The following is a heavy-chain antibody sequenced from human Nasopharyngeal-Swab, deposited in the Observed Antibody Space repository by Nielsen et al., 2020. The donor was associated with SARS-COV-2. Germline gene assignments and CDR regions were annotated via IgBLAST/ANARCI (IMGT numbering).Heavy chain of an antibody. Sequence: ASVKASCKASGYTFTSYDINWVRQATGQGLEWMGWMNPNSVNTGYAQKFQGRVTMTRNTSISTAYMELSSLRSEDTAVYYCARGRRGIVGATVYYFDYWGQGTLVTVSS. CDR2: MNPNSVNT. CDR3: ARGRRGIVGATVYYFDY. J-gene: IGHJ4*02. D-gene: IGHD1-26*01. CDR1: GYTFTSYD. V-gene: IGHV1-8*01.